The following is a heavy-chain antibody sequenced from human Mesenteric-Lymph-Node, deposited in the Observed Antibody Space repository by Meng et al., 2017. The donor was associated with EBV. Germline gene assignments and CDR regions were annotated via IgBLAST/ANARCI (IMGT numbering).Heavy chain of an antibody. Sequence: VLLLQSGAEVKKPVASVSVSCKASGYTFTRYGISWVRQDPGQGLEWMGWISTYNGNTNYAQKVQGRVTMTRETSTSTAYMELRSLRSDDTAVYYCARGRRDYDSGSYPDFDYWGQGTLVTVSS. V-gene: IGHV1-18*01. CDR1: GYTFTRYG. J-gene: IGHJ4*02. CDR3: ARGRRDYDSGSYPDFDY. D-gene: IGHD3-10*01. CDR2: ISTYNGNT.